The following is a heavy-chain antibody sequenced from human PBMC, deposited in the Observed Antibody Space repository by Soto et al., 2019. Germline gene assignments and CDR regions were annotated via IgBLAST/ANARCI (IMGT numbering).Heavy chain of an antibody. CDR1: GHTLTNSFSSYW. J-gene: IGHJ4*02. Sequence: PGESLKISCQGFGHTLTNSFSSYWIGWVRQMPGKGLEWMGIIYPGASDTKYSPSFQGQVTISADKSISTAYLQWSSLKASDTAMYYCARSGYSGYDYWGQGTLVTVSS. CDR3: ARSGYSGYDY. CDR2: IYPGASDT. V-gene: IGHV5-51*01. D-gene: IGHD5-12*01.